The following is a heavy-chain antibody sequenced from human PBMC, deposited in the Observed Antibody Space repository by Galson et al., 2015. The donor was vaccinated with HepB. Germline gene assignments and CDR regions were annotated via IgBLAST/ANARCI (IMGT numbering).Heavy chain of an antibody. CDR1: GYTFTSYA. Sequence: SVKVSCKASGYTFTSYAMHWVRQAPGQRLEWMGWINAGNGNTKYSQKFQGRVTITRDTSASTAYMELSGLRSEDTAVYYCARGPNSSSWYAWFDPWGQGTLVTVSS. V-gene: IGHV1-3*01. D-gene: IGHD6-13*01. CDR3: ARGPNSSSWYAWFDP. CDR2: INAGNGNT. J-gene: IGHJ5*02.